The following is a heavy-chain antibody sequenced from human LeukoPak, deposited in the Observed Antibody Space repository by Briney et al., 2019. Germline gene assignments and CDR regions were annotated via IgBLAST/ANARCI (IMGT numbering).Heavy chain of an antibody. CDR1: GFTFSGFG. D-gene: IGHD6-6*01. CDR2: ISGSGGST. Sequence: GGSLRLSCAASGFTFSGFGMTWVRQAPGKGLKWVSAISGSGGSTYYADSVKGRFTISRDNSKNTLYLQMNSLRAEDTAVYYCAKSMGRLANDAFDIWGQGTMVTVSS. CDR3: AKSMGRLANDAFDI. V-gene: IGHV3-23*01. J-gene: IGHJ3*02.